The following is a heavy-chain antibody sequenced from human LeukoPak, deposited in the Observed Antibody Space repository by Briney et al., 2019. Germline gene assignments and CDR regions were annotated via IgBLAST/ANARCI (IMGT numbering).Heavy chain of an antibody. D-gene: IGHD2-2*03. CDR2: IYYSGST. J-gene: IGHJ4*02. Sequence: SETLSLTCTVSGGSISSSSYYWGWIRQPPGKGLEWIGSIYYSGSTYYNPSLKSRVTISVDTSKNQFSLKLSSVTAADTAVYYCARGGWIHDYWGQGTLVTVSS. V-gene: IGHV4-39*07. CDR1: GGSISSSSYY. CDR3: ARGGWIHDY.